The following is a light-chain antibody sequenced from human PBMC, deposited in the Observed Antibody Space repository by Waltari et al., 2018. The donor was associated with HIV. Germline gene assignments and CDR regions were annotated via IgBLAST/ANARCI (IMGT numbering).Light chain of an antibody. CDR3: AAWDDSLKGGA. CDR1: TSNIGGNT. CDR2: SNN. J-gene: IGLJ1*01. V-gene: IGLV1-44*01. Sequence: QSVLAQPPSASGTPGQRVTISCSGSTSNIGGNTVSWYQQLPGTAPKLLIYSNNERPSGVPDRLSGSTSGTPASLVISGLQSEDEADYYCAAWDDSLKGGAFGTGTKVTVL.